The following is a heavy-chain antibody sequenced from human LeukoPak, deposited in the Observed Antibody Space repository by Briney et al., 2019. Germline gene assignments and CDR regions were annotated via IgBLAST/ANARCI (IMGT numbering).Heavy chain of an antibody. CDR1: GFTFSDYY. V-gene: IGHV3-11*01. Sequence: GGSLRLSCAASGFTFSDYYMSWIRQAPGKGLEWISYISSSGSTIFQADSMKGRFTISWDNAKNSLYLQMNNLRVEDTAVYYCARVSSQQLKWGQGTLVTVSS. J-gene: IGHJ4*02. D-gene: IGHD6-13*01. CDR2: ISSSGSTI. CDR3: ARVSSQQLK.